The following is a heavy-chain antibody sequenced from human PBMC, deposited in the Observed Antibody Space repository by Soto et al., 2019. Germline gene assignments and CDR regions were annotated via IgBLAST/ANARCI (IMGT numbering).Heavy chain of an antibody. D-gene: IGHD5-12*01. CDR3: AREGYSGYDWEGRYFDY. Sequence: PSETLSLTCAVYGGSFSGYYWSWIRQPPGKGLEWIGEINHSGSTNYNPSLKSRVTISVDTSKNQFSLKLSSVTAADTAVYYCAREGYSGYDWEGRYFDYWGQGTLVTVSS. J-gene: IGHJ4*02. CDR1: GGSFSGYY. CDR2: INHSGST. V-gene: IGHV4-34*01.